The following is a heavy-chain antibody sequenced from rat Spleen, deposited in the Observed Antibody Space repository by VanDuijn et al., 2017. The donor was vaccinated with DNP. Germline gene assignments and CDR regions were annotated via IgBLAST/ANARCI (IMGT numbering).Heavy chain of an antibody. Sequence: EVQLVESGGDPVQPGRSLTLSCVVSGFTFNNDWMTWVRQVPGKGLEWVASITTGGDITYYPDSVKGRFTVSRDHAKNTLYLRLNSLRSEDTATYYCARGGNNYATWFAYWGQGTLVTVSS. CDR1: GFTFNNDW. J-gene: IGHJ3*01. D-gene: IGHD1-10*01. CDR3: ARGGNNYATWFAY. V-gene: IGHV5-31*01. CDR2: ITTGGDIT.